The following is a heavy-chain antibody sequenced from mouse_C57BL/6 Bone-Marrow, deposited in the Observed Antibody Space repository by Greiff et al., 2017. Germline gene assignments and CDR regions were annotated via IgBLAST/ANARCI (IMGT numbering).Heavy chain of an antibody. V-gene: IGHV5-6*01. CDR3: ARQRGCYCYDGVYYFDY. Sequence: EVQRVESGGDLVKPGGSLKLSCAASGFTFSSYGMSWVRQTPDKRLEWVATISSGGSYTYYPDSVKGRFTISRDNAKNTLYLQMSSLKSEDTAMYYCARQRGCYCYDGVYYFDYWGQGTTLTVSS. CDR2: ISSGGSYT. CDR1: GFTFSSYG. D-gene: IGHD2-12*01. J-gene: IGHJ2*01.